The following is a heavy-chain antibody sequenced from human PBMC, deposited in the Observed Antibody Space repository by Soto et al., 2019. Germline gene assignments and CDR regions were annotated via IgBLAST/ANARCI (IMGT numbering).Heavy chain of an antibody. CDR1: GFTFSSYS. D-gene: IGHD3-22*01. V-gene: IGHV3-48*02. Sequence: GRSLRLSCAASGFTFSSYSMNWVRQAPGKGLEWVSYISSSSSTIYYADSVKGRFTISRDNAKNSLYLQMNSLRDEDTAVYYCARGGGYYLIKDFDYWGQGTLVTVSS. J-gene: IGHJ4*02. CDR2: ISSSSSTI. CDR3: ARGGGYYLIKDFDY.